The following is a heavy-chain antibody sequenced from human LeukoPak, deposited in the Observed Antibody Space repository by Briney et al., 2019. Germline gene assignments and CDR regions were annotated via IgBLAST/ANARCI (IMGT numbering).Heavy chain of an antibody. CDR2: INHSGST. CDR1: GGSFSGYY. Sequence: PSETLSLTCAVYGGSFSGYYWSGIRPPPGRGREWVGEINHSGSTNYIPSLKSRVTISVDTSKNQFSLKLSSVTAADTAVYYCARRLGGGVVVPAAIRDYFDYWGQGTLVTVSS. V-gene: IGHV4-34*01. D-gene: IGHD2-2*02. CDR3: ARRLGGGVVVPAAIRDYFDY. J-gene: IGHJ4*02.